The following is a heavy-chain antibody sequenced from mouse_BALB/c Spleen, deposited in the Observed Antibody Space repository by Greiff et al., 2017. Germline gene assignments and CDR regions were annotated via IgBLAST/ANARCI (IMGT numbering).Heavy chain of an antibody. CDR2: IYPGSGNT. J-gene: IGHJ2*01. CDR3: ARDPYYYGSSYGYFDY. V-gene: IGHV1-84*02. CDR1: GYTFTDYY. D-gene: IGHD1-1*01. Sequence: LQESGPELVKPGASVKISCKASGYTFTDYYINWVEQKPGQGLEWIGWIYPGSGNTKYNEKFKGKATLTVDTSSSTAYMQLSSLTSEDTAVYFCARDPYYYGSSYGYFDYWGQGTTLTVSS.